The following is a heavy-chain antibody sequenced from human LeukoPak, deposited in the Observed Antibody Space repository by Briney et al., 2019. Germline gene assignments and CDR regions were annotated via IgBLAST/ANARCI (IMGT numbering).Heavy chain of an antibody. J-gene: IGHJ1*01. V-gene: IGHV3-23*01. D-gene: IGHD1-26*01. CDR1: GFTFSSYA. Sequence: GGSLRLSCAASGFTFSSYAMSWVRQAPGKGLEWVSAISGSGGSTYYADSVKGRFTISRDNSKNTLYLQMNSLRAEDTAVYYCARQQSIVGAKRDFQHWGQGTLVTVSS. CDR2: ISGSGGST. CDR3: ARQQSIVGAKRDFQH.